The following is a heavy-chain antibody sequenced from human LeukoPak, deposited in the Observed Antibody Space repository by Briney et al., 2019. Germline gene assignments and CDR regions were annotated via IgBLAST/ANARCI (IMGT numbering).Heavy chain of an antibody. CDR1: GYTFTSYD. CDR2: MNPNSGNT. J-gene: IGHJ4*02. Sequence: ASVKVSCKASGYTFTSYDINWVRQATGQGLEWMGWMNPNSGNTGYAQKFQGRVTMTRNTSISTAYMELSSLRSEDTAVYYCARGKKRRSGITIFGVVNPLYYFDYWGQGTLVTVSS. V-gene: IGHV1-8*01. CDR3: ARGKKRRSGITIFGVVNPLYYFDY. D-gene: IGHD3-3*01.